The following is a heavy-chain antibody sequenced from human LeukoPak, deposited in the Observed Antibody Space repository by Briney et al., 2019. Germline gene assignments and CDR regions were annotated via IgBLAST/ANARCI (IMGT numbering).Heavy chain of an antibody. CDR1: GFTFSSYW. CDR3: ARGSSGWSKINAFDI. CDR2: IKQDGSEK. D-gene: IGHD6-19*01. J-gene: IGHJ3*02. V-gene: IGHV3-7*01. Sequence: PGGSLRLSCAASGFTFSSYWMSWVRQAPGKGLEWVANIKQDGSEKYYVDSVKGRFTISRDNAKNSLYLQMNSLRAEDTAVYYCARGSSGWSKINAFDIWGQGTMVTVPS.